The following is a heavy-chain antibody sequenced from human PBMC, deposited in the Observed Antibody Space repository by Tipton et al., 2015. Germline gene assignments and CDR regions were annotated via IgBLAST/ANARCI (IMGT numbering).Heavy chain of an antibody. Sequence: LRLSCTVSGGSISSYHWSWIRQPAGKGLEWIGRIWTVGSGDYNPSLRSRVTMSVDKSKNQFSLRLSSVTAADTAVYYCAGLYAYFAYWGQGTLVTVSS. D-gene: IGHD2/OR15-2a*01. CDR3: AGLYAYFAY. CDR2: IWTVGSG. J-gene: IGHJ4*02. V-gene: IGHV4-4*07. CDR1: GGSISSYH.